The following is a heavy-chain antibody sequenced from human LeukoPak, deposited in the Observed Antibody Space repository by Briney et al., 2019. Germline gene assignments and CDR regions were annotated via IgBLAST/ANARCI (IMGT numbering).Heavy chain of an antibody. V-gene: IGHV3-21*01. CDR2: ISSSSSYI. CDR1: GFTFSSYS. J-gene: IGHJ4*02. D-gene: IGHD5-24*01. Sequence: GGSLRLSCAASGFTFSSYSMNWVRQAPGKGLEWVSSISSSSSYIYYADSVKGRFTISRDNAKNSLYLQMNSLRAEDTAVYYCASEMATAYYFDYWGQGTLVTVSP. CDR3: ASEMATAYYFDY.